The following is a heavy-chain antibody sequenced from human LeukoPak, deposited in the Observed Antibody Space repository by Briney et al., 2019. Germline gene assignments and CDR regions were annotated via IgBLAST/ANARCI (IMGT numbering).Heavy chain of an antibody. V-gene: IGHV3-30-3*01. D-gene: IGHD3-3*01. CDR3: ARGYYDFWSGYLFDY. CDR2: ISYDGSNK. J-gene: IGHJ4*02. Sequence: GGSLRLSCAASGFTFSSYAMHWVRQAPGKGLEWVAVISYDGSNKYYADSVKGRFTISRDNSKNTLYLQMNSLRAEDTAVYYCARGYYDFWSGYLFDYWGQGTLVTVSS. CDR1: GFTFSSYA.